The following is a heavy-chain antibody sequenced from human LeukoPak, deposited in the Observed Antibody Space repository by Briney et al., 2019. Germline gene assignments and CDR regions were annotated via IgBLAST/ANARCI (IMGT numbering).Heavy chain of an antibody. V-gene: IGHV1-2*02. CDR3: ARADIVVVPAAPPED. J-gene: IGHJ4*02. CDR2: INPISGGT. Sequence: ASVKVSCKASGYTFTGYYMHWVRQAPGQGLEWMGWINPISGGTNYAQKFQGRVTMTRDTSISTAYMELSRLRSDDTAVYYCARADIVVVPAAPPEDWGQGTLVTVSS. D-gene: IGHD2-2*01. CDR1: GYTFTGYY.